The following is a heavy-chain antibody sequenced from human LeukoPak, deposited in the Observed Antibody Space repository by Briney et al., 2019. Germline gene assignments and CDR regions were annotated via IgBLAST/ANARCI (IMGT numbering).Heavy chain of an antibody. Sequence: PGGSLRLSCAASGFTFSSYSMNWVRQAPGKGLEWVSSISSSSSYIYYADSVKGRFTISRDNAKNSLYLQMNSLRAEDTAVYYCARDLAVSTVINWSDPWGQGTLVTVSS. V-gene: IGHV3-21*01. J-gene: IGHJ5*02. CDR2: ISSSSSYI. CDR3: ARDLAVSTVINWSDP. D-gene: IGHD4-11*01. CDR1: GFTFSSYS.